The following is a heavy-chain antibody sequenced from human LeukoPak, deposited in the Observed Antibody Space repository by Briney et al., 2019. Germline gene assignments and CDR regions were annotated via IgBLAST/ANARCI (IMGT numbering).Heavy chain of an antibody. CDR2: ISGSGGST. J-gene: IGHJ5*02. Sequence: GGSLRLSCAASGFTFSSYAMSWVRQAPGKGLEWVSAISGSGGSTYYADSVKGRFTISRDNSKNTLYLQMNSLRAEDTAVYCCAKCGVRLLWFGEPPFDPWGQGTLVTVSS. CDR3: AKCGVRLLWFGEPPFDP. CDR1: GFTFSSYA. D-gene: IGHD3-10*01. V-gene: IGHV3-23*01.